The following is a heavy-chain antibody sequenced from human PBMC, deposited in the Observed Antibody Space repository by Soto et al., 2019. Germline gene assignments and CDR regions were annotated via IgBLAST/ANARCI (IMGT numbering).Heavy chain of an antibody. V-gene: IGHV4-34*01. CDR3: ARARRSYNYYDSSGYSYYFDY. CDR2: INHSGST. J-gene: IGHJ4*02. CDR1: GGSFSGYY. D-gene: IGHD3-22*01. Sequence: SETLSLTCAVYGGSFSGYYWSWIRQPPRKGLEWIGEINHSGSTNYNPSLKSRVTISVDTSKNQFSLKLSSVTAADTAVYYCARARRSYNYYDSSGYSYYFDYWGQGTLVTVSS.